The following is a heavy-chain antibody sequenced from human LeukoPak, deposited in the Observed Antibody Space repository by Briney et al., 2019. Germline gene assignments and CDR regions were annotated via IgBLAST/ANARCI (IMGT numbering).Heavy chain of an antibody. CDR2: IYSAGSI. Sequence: GGSLRLSCTVSGFTVSSNSMSWVRQAPGKGLEWVSFIYSAGSIYYSDSVKGRFTISIDNSNNTLFLHLNSLRGEDTAVYYCTRNSGWYGLSWGQGTLVTVSS. CDR1: GFTVSSNS. CDR3: TRNSGWYGLS. V-gene: IGHV3-53*01. D-gene: IGHD6-19*01. J-gene: IGHJ1*01.